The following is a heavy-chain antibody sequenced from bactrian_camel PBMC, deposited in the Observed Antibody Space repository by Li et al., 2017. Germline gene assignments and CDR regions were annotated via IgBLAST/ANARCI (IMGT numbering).Heavy chain of an antibody. CDR1: GFTCDEARRDDCD. J-gene: IGHJ4*01. Sequence: VQLVESGGGSAPAGGSLRLSCTASGFTCDEARRDDCDMGWYRQSTGDQDVCDLVSRIRSDGSTYYSDSVKGRFTISQDNTKSTLYLQMNSLKVDDTAMYICNQYARGGSFRCSYDSWGQGTQVTVS. V-gene: IGHV3S60*01. D-gene: IGHD3*01. CDR2: IRSDGST. CDR3: NQYARGGSFRCSYDS.